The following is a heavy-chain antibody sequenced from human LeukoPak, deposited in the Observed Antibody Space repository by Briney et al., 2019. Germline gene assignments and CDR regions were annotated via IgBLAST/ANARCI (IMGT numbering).Heavy chain of an antibody. CDR2: IYYSGST. Sequence: PSETLSLTCTVSGGSISSYYWSWIRQPPGKGLGWIGYIYYSGSTNYNPYIKRRVNISVDTSKTKISLKLSSVAAADTAVYYCARPTVTTNAFDIWGQGTMVTVSS. D-gene: IGHD4-11*01. CDR3: ARPTVTTNAFDI. V-gene: IGHV4-59*08. J-gene: IGHJ3*02. CDR1: GGSISSYY.